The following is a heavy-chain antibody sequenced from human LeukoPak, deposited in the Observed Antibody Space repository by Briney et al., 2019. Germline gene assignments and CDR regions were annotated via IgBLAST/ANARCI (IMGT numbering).Heavy chain of an antibody. CDR1: GFTFSSYA. Sequence: GRSLRLSCAASGFTFSSYAMHWVRQAPGKGLEWVAVIPYDGSNKYYADSVKGRFTISRDNSKNTLYLQMNSLRAEDTAVYCCASTGFDYWGQGTLVTVSS. J-gene: IGHJ4*02. CDR2: IPYDGSNK. V-gene: IGHV3-30*04. CDR3: ASTGFDY. D-gene: IGHD3-10*01.